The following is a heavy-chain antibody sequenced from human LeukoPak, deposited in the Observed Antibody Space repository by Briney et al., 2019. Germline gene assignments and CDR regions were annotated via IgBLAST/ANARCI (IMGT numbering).Heavy chain of an antibody. Sequence: PGGSLRLSCAASGFTFSSYWMNWARQAPGKGLEWVASINHNGNVNYHVDSVKGRFTISRDNAKSSLYLQMNDLRAEDTAVYYCVRHGDTDSCLANWGQGTLVTVSS. CDR1: GFTFSSYW. CDR2: INHNGNVN. D-gene: IGHD2-2*01. CDR3: VRHGDTDSCLAN. V-gene: IGHV3-7*01. J-gene: IGHJ4*02.